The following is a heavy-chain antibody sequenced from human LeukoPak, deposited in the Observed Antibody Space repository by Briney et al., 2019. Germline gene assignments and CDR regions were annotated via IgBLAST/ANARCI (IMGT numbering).Heavy chain of an antibody. J-gene: IGHJ4*02. CDR1: GFTFSSYA. Sequence: GGSLRLSCAASGFTFSSYAMHWVRQAPGKGLEWVAVISYDGSNKYYADSVKGRFTISRDNSKNALYLQMNSLRAEDTAVYYCARAMRQWLVLGYWGQGTLVTVSS. CDR2: ISYDGSNK. V-gene: IGHV3-30*04. D-gene: IGHD6-19*01. CDR3: ARAMRQWLVLGY.